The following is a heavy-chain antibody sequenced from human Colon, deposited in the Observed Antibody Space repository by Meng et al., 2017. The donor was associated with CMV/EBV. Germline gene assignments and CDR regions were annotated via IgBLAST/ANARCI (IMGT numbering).Heavy chain of an antibody. CDR1: GFRFSTYA. CDR2: ISSSGSTI. J-gene: IGHJ3*02. D-gene: IGHD5-24*01. Sequence: GGSLRLSCVASGFRFSTYAMTWVRQAPGKGLEWVSYISSSGSTIYYADSVKGRFTISRDNAKNSLYLQMNSLRAEDTAVYYCARDRRDGYNDAFDIWGQGTMVTVSS. CDR3: ARDRRDGYNDAFDI. V-gene: IGHV3-48*03.